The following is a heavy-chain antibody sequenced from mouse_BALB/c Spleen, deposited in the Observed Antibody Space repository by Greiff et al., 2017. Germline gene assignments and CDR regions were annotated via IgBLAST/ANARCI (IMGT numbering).Heavy chain of an antibody. Sequence: EVKLVESGGGLVKPGGSLKLSCAASGFTFSSYAMSWVRQTPEKRLEWVASISSGGSTYYPDSVKGRFTISRDNARNILYLQMSSLRSEDTAMYYCASYDYDVFAYWGQGTLVTVSA. J-gene: IGHJ3*01. CDR1: GFTFSSYA. CDR3: ASYDYDVFAY. V-gene: IGHV5-6-5*01. CDR2: ISSGGST. D-gene: IGHD2-4*01.